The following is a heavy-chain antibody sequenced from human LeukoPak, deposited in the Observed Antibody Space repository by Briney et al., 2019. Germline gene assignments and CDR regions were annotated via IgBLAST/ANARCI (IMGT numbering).Heavy chain of an antibody. CDR1: GFTFSSFW. CDR3: AKNYRLLGY. CDR2: INQDGSEK. V-gene: IGHV3-7*01. Sequence: PGGSLRLSCAASGFTFSSFWMTWVRQAPGKGLEWVANINQDGSEKYYVDSVKGRFTISGDNAKNSLYLQMNSLRAEDTAVYYCAKNYRLLGYWGQGTLVTVSS. D-gene: IGHD5-24*01. J-gene: IGHJ4*02.